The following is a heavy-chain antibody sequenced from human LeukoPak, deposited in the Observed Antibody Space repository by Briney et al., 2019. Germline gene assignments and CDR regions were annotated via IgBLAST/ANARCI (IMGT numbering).Heavy chain of an antibody. V-gene: IGHV5-10-1*01. CDR1: GYSFTSYW. J-gene: IGHJ6*02. CDR3: ARGTSYYYYGMDV. CDR2: IDPSDSYT. Sequence: GESLKISCKGSGYSFTSYWISWVRQMPGKGLEWMGRIDPSDSYTNYSPSSRGHVTISADKSISTAYLQWSSLKASDTAMYYCARGTSYYYYGMDVWGQGTTVTVSS.